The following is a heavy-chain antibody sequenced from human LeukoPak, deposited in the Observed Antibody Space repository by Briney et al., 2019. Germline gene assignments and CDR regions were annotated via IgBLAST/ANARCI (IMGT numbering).Heavy chain of an antibody. D-gene: IGHD4/OR15-4a*01. CDR1: GGSISSSSYY. V-gene: IGHV4-39*07. CDR3: ARRAGAYSHPYDY. CDR2: INYSGST. Sequence: PSETLSLTCTVSGGSISSSSYYWGWIRQPPGRGLEWIGNINYSGSTYYNPSLKSRVTISVDTSKNQFSLKLSSVTAADTAVYYCARRAGAYSHPYDYWGQGTLVTVSS. J-gene: IGHJ4*02.